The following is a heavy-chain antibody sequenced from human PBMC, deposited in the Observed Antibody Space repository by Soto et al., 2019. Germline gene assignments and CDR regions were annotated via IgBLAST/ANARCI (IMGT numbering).Heavy chain of an antibody. Sequence: GGSLRLSCVASGFSFSNYNMNWVRQAPGKGLEWVSYITDSSDTVHYADSVRGRFTISRDNVESSLYLQMNILRDEDTAVYFCARDFGHGYYLDYWGRGTLVTVSS. J-gene: IGHJ4*02. V-gene: IGHV3-48*02. CDR2: ITDSSDTV. CDR1: GFSFSNYN. D-gene: IGHD3-3*01. CDR3: ARDFGHGYYLDY.